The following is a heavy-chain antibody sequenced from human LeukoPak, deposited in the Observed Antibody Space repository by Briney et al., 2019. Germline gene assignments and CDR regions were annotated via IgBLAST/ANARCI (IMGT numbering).Heavy chain of an antibody. CDR2: ISSSSSNI. V-gene: IGHV3-48*01. D-gene: IGHD6-19*01. Sequence: GGSLRLSCAASGFTFSSYGMHWVRQAAGKGLEWVSYISSSSSNIYYADSVKGRFTISRDNAKNSLYLQMNSLRAEDTAVYYCARDLYDSSGWYRRIDAFDIWGRGTMVTVSS. J-gene: IGHJ3*02. CDR3: ARDLYDSSGWYRRIDAFDI. CDR1: GFTFSSYG.